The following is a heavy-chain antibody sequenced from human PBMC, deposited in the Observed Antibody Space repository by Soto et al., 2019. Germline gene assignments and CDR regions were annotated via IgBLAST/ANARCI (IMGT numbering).Heavy chain of an antibody. CDR3: AKYMYNWNYFDY. J-gene: IGHJ4*02. V-gene: IGHV3-9*01. CDR2: ISWNSGSI. Sequence: GGSLRLSCAASGVTFDDYAMHWVRQAPGKGLEWVSGISWNSGSIGYADSVKGRFTISRDNAKNSLYLQMNSLRAEDTALYYCAKYMYNWNYFDYWGQGSLVTVSS. CDR1: GVTFDDYA. D-gene: IGHD1-20*01.